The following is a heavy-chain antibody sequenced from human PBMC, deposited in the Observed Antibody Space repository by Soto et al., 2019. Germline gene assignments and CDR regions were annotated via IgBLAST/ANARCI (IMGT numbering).Heavy chain of an antibody. J-gene: IGHJ5*01. CDR2: GYYTGST. D-gene: IGHD2-8*02. Sequence: SETLSLTCSVSGGSVSSSSYYWTWIRQPPGKGLEWIGYGYYTGSTNYNPSLRGRVTISVDMSENQVSLELRSVTIADTALYFCARTLFCAGGSCSFGGFDSWGQGTLVTVSS. CDR3: ARTLFCAGGSCSFGGFDS. CDR1: GGSVSSSSYY. V-gene: IGHV4-61*01.